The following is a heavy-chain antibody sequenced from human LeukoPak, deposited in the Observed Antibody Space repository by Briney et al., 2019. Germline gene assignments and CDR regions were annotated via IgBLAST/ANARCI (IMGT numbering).Heavy chain of an antibody. CDR1: GFTFDDYG. CDR2: INWNGGRT. Sequence: PGGSLRLSCATSGFTFDDYGMSWVRQGPGKGLEWVSGINWNGGRTDYADSVKGRFTISRDNAKNSLYLQMNSLRAEDTAFYYCARYDYSNYVGYYDHWGQGTLVTVSS. CDR3: ARYDYSNYVGYYDH. V-gene: IGHV3-20*04. J-gene: IGHJ4*02. D-gene: IGHD4-11*01.